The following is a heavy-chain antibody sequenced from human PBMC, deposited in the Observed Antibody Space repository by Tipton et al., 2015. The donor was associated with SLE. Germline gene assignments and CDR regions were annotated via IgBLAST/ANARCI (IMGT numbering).Heavy chain of an antibody. D-gene: IGHD2-15*01. Sequence: TLSLTCAVYGGSFSGYYWSWIRQPPGKGLEWIGEINHSGSTNCNPSLKSRVTISVDTSKNQFSLKLSSVTAADTAVYYCARGGYCSGGSCYFAEYFQHWGQGTLVTVSS. CDR3: ARGGYCSGGSCYFAEYFQH. CDR2: INHSGST. V-gene: IGHV4-34*01. CDR1: GGSFSGYY. J-gene: IGHJ1*01.